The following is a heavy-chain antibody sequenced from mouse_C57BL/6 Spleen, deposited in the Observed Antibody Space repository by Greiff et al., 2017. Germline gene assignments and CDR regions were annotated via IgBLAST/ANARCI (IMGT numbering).Heavy chain of an antibody. Sequence: QVQLKQPGAELVRPGSSVKLSCKASGYTFTSYWMHWVKQRPIQGLEWIGNIDPSDSETHYNQKFKDKATLTVDKSSSTAYMQLSSLTSEDSAVYYCAGYYGSSYEAMDYWGQGTSVTVSS. D-gene: IGHD1-1*01. CDR3: AGYYGSSYEAMDY. J-gene: IGHJ4*01. CDR1: GYTFTSYW. V-gene: IGHV1-52*01. CDR2: IDPSDSET.